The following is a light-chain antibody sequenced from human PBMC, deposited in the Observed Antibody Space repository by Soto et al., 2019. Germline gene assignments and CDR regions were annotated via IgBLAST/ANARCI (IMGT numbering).Light chain of an antibody. V-gene: IGLV2-23*01. J-gene: IGLJ1*01. CDR2: EDD. CDR1: SSDVGTYNL. CDR3: CSYAGSSTYV. Sequence: QSALTQPASVSGSPGQSITISCTGTSSDVGTYNLVSWYQQRPGKAPTLIIFEDDQRPSGVSFRFSGSKSGNTASLTISRLQTEDEADYYCCSYAGSSTYVFGTGTKLTVL.